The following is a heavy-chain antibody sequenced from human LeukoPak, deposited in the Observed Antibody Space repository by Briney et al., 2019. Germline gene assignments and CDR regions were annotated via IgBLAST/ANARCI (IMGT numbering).Heavy chain of an antibody. J-gene: IGHJ6*03. CDR3: ARALGGYSGFDPDYYYYYMDV. D-gene: IGHD5-12*01. V-gene: IGHV1-69*13. CDR2: IIPIFGTA. CDR1: GYTFTGYY. Sequence: ASVTVSCKASGYTFTGYYMHWVRQAPGQGPEWMGGIIPIFGTANCAQKFQGRVTITADESTSTAYMELSSLKSEDTAMYYCARALGGYSGFDPDYYYYYMDVWGKGTTVTISS.